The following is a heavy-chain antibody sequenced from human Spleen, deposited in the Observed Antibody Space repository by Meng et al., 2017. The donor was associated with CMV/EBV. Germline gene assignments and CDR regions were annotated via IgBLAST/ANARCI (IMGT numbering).Heavy chain of an antibody. CDR2: ISSSSSYI. Sequence: GESLKISCAASGFTFSSYSMNWVRQAPGKGLEWVSSISSSSSYIYYADSVKGRFTISRDNAKNSLYLQMNSLRAEDTAVHYCARVETGDYWGQGTLVTVSS. CDR3: ARVETGDY. CDR1: GFTFSSYS. V-gene: IGHV3-21*01. J-gene: IGHJ4*02.